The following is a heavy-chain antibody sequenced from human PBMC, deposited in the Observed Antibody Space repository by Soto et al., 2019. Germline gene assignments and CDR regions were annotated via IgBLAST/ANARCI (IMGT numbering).Heavy chain of an antibody. CDR3: AKARRSYDSSGYCFDY. D-gene: IGHD3-22*01. CDR2: MSFDGSNQ. V-gene: IGHV3-30*18. CDR1: GFTFSNYA. J-gene: IGHJ4*02. Sequence: GGSLRLSCAASGFTFSNYATNWVRQAPGKGLEWVTVMSFDGSNQYYADSVKGRFTISRDTSKNTVYLQMNSLKTEDSAVYYCAKARRSYDSSGYCFDYWGQGALVTVAS.